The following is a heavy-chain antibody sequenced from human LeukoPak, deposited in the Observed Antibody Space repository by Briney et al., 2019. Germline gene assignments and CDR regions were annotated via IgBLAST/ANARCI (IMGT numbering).Heavy chain of an antibody. CDR3: ARHLYGGNCFDY. CDR2: IYYSGST. D-gene: IGHD4-23*01. CDR1: GGSISTYY. V-gene: IGHV4-59*08. Sequence: PSETLSLTCTVSGGSISTYYWSWIRQPPGKGLEWIGYIYYSGSTNYNPSLKSRVTISVDTSKNQFSLKLSSVTAADTAVYYCARHLYGGNCFDYWGQGTLVTVS. J-gene: IGHJ4*02.